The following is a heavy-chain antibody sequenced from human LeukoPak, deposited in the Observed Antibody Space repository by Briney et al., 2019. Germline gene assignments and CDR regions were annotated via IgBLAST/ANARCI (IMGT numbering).Heavy chain of an antibody. CDR3: AREGNDVDTAMDYWSIDY. CDR2: IWYDGTNK. Sequence: GGSLRPSCAASGFTFSSYGMHWVRQAPGKGLEWVAVIWYDGTNKYYADSVKGRFTISRDNSKNTLYLQMNSLRAEDTAVYYCAREGNDVDTAMDYWSIDYWGQGTLVTVSS. V-gene: IGHV3-33*01. D-gene: IGHD5-18*01. J-gene: IGHJ4*02. CDR1: GFTFSSYG.